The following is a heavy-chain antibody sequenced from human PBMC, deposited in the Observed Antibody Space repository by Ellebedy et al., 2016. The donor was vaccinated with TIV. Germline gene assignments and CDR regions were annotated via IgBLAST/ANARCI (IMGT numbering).Heavy chain of an antibody. J-gene: IGHJ5*02. Sequence: MPSETLSLTCTVSGGSISSSSYYWGWIRQPPGKGLEWIGSIYYSGSTYYNPSLKSRVTISVDTSKNQFSLKLSSVTAADTAVYYCASSVYYYGSGSYYPAWGQGTLVTVSS. CDR2: IYYSGST. CDR3: ASSVYYYGSGSYYPA. D-gene: IGHD3-10*01. CDR1: GGSISSSSYY. V-gene: IGHV4-39*01.